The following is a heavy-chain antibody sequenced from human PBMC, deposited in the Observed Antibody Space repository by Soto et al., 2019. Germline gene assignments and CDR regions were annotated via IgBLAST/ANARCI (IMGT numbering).Heavy chain of an antibody. CDR1: GYTFTSYA. CDR2: INAGNGNT. J-gene: IGHJ4*02. CDR3: ARVGKRDYYDSSPDY. V-gene: IGHV1-3*01. Sequence: ASVKVSCKASGYTFTSYAMHWVRQAPGQRLEWMGWINAGNGNTKYSQKFQGRVTITRDTSASTAYMELSSLRSEDTAVYYCARVGKRDYYDSSPDYWGQGPLVTVYS. D-gene: IGHD3-22*01.